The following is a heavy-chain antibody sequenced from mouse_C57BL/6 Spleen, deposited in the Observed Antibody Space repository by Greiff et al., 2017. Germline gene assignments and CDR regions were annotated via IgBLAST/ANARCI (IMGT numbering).Heavy chain of an antibody. CDR2: IDPSDSET. V-gene: IGHV1-52*01. D-gene: IGHD2-2*01. Sequence: VQLQQPGAELVRPGSSVKLSCKASGYTFTSYWMHWVKQRPIQGLEWIGNIDPSDSETHYNQKFKDKATLTVDKSSSTAYMQLSSLTSEDSAVYYCARGGLMVTTDYWGQGTTLTVSS. CDR3: ARGGLMVTTDY. J-gene: IGHJ2*01. CDR1: GYTFTSYW.